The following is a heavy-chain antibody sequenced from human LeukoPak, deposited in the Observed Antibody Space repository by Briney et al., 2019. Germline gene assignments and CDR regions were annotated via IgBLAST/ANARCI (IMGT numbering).Heavy chain of an antibody. V-gene: IGHV1-8*01. Sequence: ASVKVSCKASGYTFTSYDINWVRKANGQGREWMGWMNPNSGNTGYAQKFQGRVTKTRNTSISTAYMELSSLRSEDTAVYYCARATSGWLDDAFDIWGQGTMVTVSS. J-gene: IGHJ3*02. D-gene: IGHD6-19*01. CDR3: ARATSGWLDDAFDI. CDR1: GYTFTSYD. CDR2: MNPNSGNT.